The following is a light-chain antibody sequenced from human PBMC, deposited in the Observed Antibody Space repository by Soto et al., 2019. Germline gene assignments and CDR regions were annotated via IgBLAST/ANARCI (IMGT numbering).Light chain of an antibody. V-gene: IGKV3-15*01. CDR3: QQYNNWLYT. Sequence: EIVMTQSPATVSVSPGERATLSCRASQSVSSNLAWYQQKPGQAPRLLIYGASTRATGIPARFSGSGSGTEFTLTISSLQSEDFAVYYCQQYNNWLYTFGKGTKLEIK. J-gene: IGKJ2*01. CDR1: QSVSSN. CDR2: GAS.